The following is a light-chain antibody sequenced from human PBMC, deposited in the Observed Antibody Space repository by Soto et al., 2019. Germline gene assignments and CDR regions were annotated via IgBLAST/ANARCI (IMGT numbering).Light chain of an antibody. CDR1: QTVRNNY. CDR3: QQYGSSPPIT. V-gene: IGKV3-20*01. Sequence: ALTQSPVTGSLSEGESAIRSCTAIQTVRNNYLAWYQQKPGQAPRLLIYDASSRATGIPDRFSGGGSGTDFTLTICILEPEDFAVYYCQQYGSSPPITFGQGTRLDIK. J-gene: IGKJ5*01. CDR2: DAS.